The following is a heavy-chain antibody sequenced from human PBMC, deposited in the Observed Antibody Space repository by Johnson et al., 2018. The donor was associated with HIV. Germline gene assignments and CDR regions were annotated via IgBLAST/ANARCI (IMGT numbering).Heavy chain of an antibody. J-gene: IGHJ3*02. CDR3: ARDPNMSKTLWFREADAFDI. Sequence: QVQLVESGGGVVQPGRSLRLSCAASGFTFSSYGMHWVRQAPGKGLEWVAVIWYDGNNKYYADSVKGRFTISRDNPKNTLFLQMNSLRAGDTAVYYCARDPNMSKTLWFREADAFDIWGQGTMVTVSS. D-gene: IGHD3-10*01. V-gene: IGHV3-30*19. CDR1: GFTFSSYG. CDR2: IWYDGNNK.